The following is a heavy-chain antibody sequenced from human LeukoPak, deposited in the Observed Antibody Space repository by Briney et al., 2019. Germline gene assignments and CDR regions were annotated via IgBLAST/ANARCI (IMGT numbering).Heavy chain of an antibody. D-gene: IGHD3-22*01. CDR1: GGSISSYY. CDR2: IYTGGST. V-gene: IGHV4-4*07. Sequence: SETLSLTCTVSGGSISSYYWSWIRQPAGKGLEWIGRIYTGGSTNYNPSLRSRVTMSVDTSKNQFSLKLSSVTAADTAVYYCARDTDYYDSSGYYYAGYYYGMDVWGQGTTVTVSS. J-gene: IGHJ6*02. CDR3: ARDTDYYDSSGYYYAGYYYGMDV.